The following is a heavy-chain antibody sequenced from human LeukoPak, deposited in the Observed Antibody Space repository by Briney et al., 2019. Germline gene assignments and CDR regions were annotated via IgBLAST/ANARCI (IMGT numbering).Heavy chain of an antibody. CDR1: GGSISSYF. D-gene: IGHD3-22*01. Sequence: SETLSLTCAVSGGSISSYFWSWIRQPPGKGLEWIAYIYYSGSTNYNPSLKGRVTISVDTSRIQFSLKLSSVTAADTAVYYCARGVPTSYYYESAAYYFDYWRQGTLVTVSS. J-gene: IGHJ4*02. CDR3: ARGVPTSYYYESAAYYFDY. CDR2: IYYSGST. V-gene: IGHV4-59*01.